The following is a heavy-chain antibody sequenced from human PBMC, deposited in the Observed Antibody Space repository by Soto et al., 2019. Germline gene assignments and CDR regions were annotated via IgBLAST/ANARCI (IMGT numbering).Heavy chain of an antibody. CDR2: IIPIFSTA. J-gene: IGHJ4*02. V-gene: IGHV1-69*01. CDR3: AREGIEMATIIGGAHFDY. Sequence: QVQLVQSGAEVKKPGSSVKVSCKASGGTFSSYAISWVRQAPGQGREWMGGIIPIFSTANYAQKFQGRVTITADESTSTAYMELSSLRSEDTAVYYCAREGIEMATIIGGAHFDYWGQGTLVTVSS. D-gene: IGHD5-12*01. CDR1: GGTFSSYA.